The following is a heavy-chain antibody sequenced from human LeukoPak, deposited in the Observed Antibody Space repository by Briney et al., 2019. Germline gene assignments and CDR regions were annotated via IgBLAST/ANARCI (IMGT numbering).Heavy chain of an antibody. Sequence: PSETLSLTCAVYGGSFSDYYWNLIRQPPGKGLEWIGEINQSGTTNYNPSLKTRLTISLDTSKNHLFLKLTSATAADTALYYCAGGATAGVFWGQGILVTVSA. CDR3: AGGATAGVF. V-gene: IGHV4-34*01. J-gene: IGHJ4*02. D-gene: IGHD3-10*01. CDR2: INQSGTT. CDR1: GGSFSDYY.